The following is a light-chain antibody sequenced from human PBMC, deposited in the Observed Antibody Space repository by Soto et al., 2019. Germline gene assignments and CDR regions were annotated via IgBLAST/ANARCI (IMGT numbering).Light chain of an antibody. CDR1: QSVSTY. J-gene: IGKJ5*01. CDR3: QQRSNWPSIT. Sequence: EIVLTQSPGTLSLSPGERATVSCRASQSVSTYLAWYQQKPGQAPRLLMYDASTRATGIPARFSGSGSGTDFTLTISSLQPEDSAVYFCQQRSNWPSITFGQGTRLEIK. V-gene: IGKV3-11*01. CDR2: DAS.